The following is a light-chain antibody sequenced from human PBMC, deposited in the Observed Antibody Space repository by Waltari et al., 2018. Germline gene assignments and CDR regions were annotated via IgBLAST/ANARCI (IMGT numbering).Light chain of an antibody. J-gene: IGKJ2*01. CDR2: WAS. CDR3: QQYYDIPYT. CDR1: QSGLHSSNNQNY. Sequence: DIVMTQSPDSLAVSLGERATINCKSSQSGLHSSNNQNYLAWHQQKPGQPPKLIIFWASTRESGVPDRFSGSGSGTDFALTISSLQAEDVAVYYCQQYYDIPYTFGQGTKLEI. V-gene: IGKV4-1*01.